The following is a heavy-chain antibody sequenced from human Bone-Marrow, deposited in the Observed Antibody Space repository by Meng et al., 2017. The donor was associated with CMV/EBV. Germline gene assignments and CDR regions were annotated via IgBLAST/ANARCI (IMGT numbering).Heavy chain of an antibody. V-gene: IGHV1-18*01. Sequence: GGSLRLSCKASGYTFTSYGISWVRQAPGQGLEWMGWISAYNGNTNYAQKLQGRVTMTTDTSTSTAYMELRSLRSDDTAVYYCARDAEYSSSPTGYWGQGTLVTVSS. D-gene: IGHD6-13*01. CDR2: ISAYNGNT. J-gene: IGHJ4*02. CDR3: ARDAEYSSSPTGY. CDR1: GYTFTSYG.